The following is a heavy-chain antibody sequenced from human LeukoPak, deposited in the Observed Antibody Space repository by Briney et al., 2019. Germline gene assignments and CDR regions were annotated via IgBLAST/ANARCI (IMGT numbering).Heavy chain of an antibody. CDR2: IYHSGTT. Sequence: SETLSLTCTVSGYSINSGYYWGWIRQPPGKGLEWIGSIYHSGTTYYNPSLKSRVTISVDTSKNQFSLKLNSVTAADTAIYYCARADIAVAGTNFDYWGQGILVTVSS. D-gene: IGHD6-19*01. CDR3: ARADIAVAGTNFDY. CDR1: GYSINSGYY. V-gene: IGHV4-38-2*02. J-gene: IGHJ4*02.